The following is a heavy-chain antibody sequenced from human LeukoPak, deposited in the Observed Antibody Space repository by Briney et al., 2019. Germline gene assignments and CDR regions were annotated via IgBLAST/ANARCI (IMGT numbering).Heavy chain of an antibody. V-gene: IGHV1-2*02. D-gene: IGHD6-13*01. CDR2: INPNSGGT. Sequence: GASVKVSCKASGYTFTSYYMHWVRQAPGQGLEWMGWINPNSGGTNYAQKFQGRVTMTRDTSISTAYMELSRLRSDDTAVYYCARDSSSPNCWFDPWGQGTLVTVSS. J-gene: IGHJ5*02. CDR3: ARDSSSPNCWFDP. CDR1: GYTFTSYY.